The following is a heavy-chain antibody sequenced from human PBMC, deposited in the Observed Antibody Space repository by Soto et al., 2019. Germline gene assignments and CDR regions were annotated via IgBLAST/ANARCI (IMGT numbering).Heavy chain of an antibody. CDR3: ARHHDS. CDR2: IYYSGST. J-gene: IGHJ4*02. Sequence: SETLSLTCTVSGVSISSYYWSWIRQPPGKGLEWIGYIYYSGSTNYNPSLKSRVTISGDTSKNQFSLKLISVTTADTAVYYCARHHDSWGQGTLVTVSS. V-gene: IGHV4-59*08. CDR1: GVSISSYY.